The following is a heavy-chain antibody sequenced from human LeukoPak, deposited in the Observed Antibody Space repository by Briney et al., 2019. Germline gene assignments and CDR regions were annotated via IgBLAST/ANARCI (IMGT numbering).Heavy chain of an antibody. CDR3: ARDASGSSIGLIDL. J-gene: IGHJ4*02. D-gene: IGHD1-26*01. CDR2: ISTSSTYI. Sequence: PGEPLRLSCAASEFTLRSYSMHWVRQAPGKGMEWVSYISTSSTYIYYADSVKGRFSISRDNAQNSLYLHMDSLRAEDTAVYYCARDASGSSIGLIDLWGQGTLVTVSS. V-gene: IGHV3-21*01. CDR1: EFTLRSYS.